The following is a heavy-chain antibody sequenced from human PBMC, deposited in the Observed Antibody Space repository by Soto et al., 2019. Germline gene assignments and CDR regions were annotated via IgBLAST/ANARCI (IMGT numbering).Heavy chain of an antibody. J-gene: IGHJ5*02. CDR1: GGSIGSSSYY. CDR3: ARAYLYYPEYSSSSVVSWFDP. Sequence: SETLSVTCTVSGGSIGSSSYYWGWIRQPPGKGLEWIGSIYYSGSTYYNPSLKSRVTISVDTSKNQFSLKLSSVTAADTAVYYCARAYLYYPEYSSSSVVSWFDPWGQGTLVTVSS. V-gene: IGHV4-39*01. D-gene: IGHD6-6*01. CDR2: IYYSGST.